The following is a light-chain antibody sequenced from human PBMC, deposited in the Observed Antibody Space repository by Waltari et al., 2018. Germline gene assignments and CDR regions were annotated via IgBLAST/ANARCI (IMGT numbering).Light chain of an antibody. CDR2: EVS. CDR1: SSAVGSYNL. V-gene: IGLV2-23*02. CDR3: CSYAGSSMV. Sequence: QSVLTQPASVSGSPGQSITISCTGTSSAVGSYNLVSRYQQHPGKAPKLMIYEVSKRPSGVSNRFSGSKSGNTASLTISGLQAEDEADYYCCSYAGSSMVFGGGTKLTVL. J-gene: IGLJ2*01.